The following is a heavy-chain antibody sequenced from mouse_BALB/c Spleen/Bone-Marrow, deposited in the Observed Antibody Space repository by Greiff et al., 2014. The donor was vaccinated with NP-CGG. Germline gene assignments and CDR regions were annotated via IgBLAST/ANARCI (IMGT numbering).Heavy chain of an antibody. Sequence: EVQLVESGPELMKPGASVKISCKASGYSFTTYYMHWVKQSHGKSLEWIGYIDPFNGATSYNQKFKGKATLTVDESSSTAYMHLSSLTSEDSAVYYCARNWDVDYWGQGTTLTVSS. D-gene: IGHD4-1*01. CDR3: ARNWDVDY. CDR1: GYSFTTYY. V-gene: IGHV1S135*01. J-gene: IGHJ2*01. CDR2: IDPFNGAT.